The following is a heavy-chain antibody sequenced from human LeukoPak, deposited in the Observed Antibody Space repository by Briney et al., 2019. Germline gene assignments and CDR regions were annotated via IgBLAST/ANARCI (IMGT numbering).Heavy chain of an antibody. J-gene: IGHJ6*02. V-gene: IGHV3-30*03. D-gene: IGHD1-14*01. CDR2: ISYDGSNK. Sequence: GGSLILSCAASGFTFSSYGMHWVRQAPGKGLEWVAVISYDGSNKYYADSVKGRFTISRDNSKNTLYLQMNSLRAEDTAVYYCASEPAPAGYYYYGMDVWGQGTTVTVSS. CDR3: ASEPAPAGYYYYGMDV. CDR1: GFTFSSYG.